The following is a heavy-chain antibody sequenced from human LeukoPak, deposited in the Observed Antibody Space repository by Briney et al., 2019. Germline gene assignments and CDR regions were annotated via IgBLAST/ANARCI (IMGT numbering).Heavy chain of an antibody. J-gene: IGHJ3*02. CDR3: ARVRLGPDYDAFDI. CDR2: IKQDGSEK. Sequence: GGSLRLSCAASGFTFSSYWMSWVRQAPGKGLEWVANIKQDGSEKYYVDSVKGRFTISRDNAKNSLYLQMNSLRAEDTAVYYCARVRLGPDYDAFDIWGQGTMVTVSS. D-gene: IGHD6-19*01. CDR1: GFTFSSYW. V-gene: IGHV3-7*01.